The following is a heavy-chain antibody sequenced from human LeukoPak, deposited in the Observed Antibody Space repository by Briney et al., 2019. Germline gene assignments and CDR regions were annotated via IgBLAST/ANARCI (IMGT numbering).Heavy chain of an antibody. CDR2: TRTGGDT. D-gene: IGHD3-10*01. CDR3: ARGGNYFGSGTYPFPLDI. J-gene: IGHJ3*02. Sequence: GGSLRLSSAAYGFTFSNIYMHWVRQATGNCLEWDSATRTGGDTYYDASVKGRFTISRENARSSLYLQMNSLRVGDTAVYYCARGGNYFGSGTYPFPLDIWGQGTMVTVSS. V-gene: IGHV3-13*04. CDR1: GFTFSNIY.